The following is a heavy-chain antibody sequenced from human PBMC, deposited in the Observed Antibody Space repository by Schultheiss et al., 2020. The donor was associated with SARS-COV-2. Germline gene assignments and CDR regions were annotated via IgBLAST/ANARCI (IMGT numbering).Heavy chain of an antibody. CDR2: IYWDDDK. J-gene: IGHJ4*02. CDR3: ARRLRYCSSTSCSPGNYFDY. V-gene: IGHV2-5*02. D-gene: IGHD2-2*01. Sequence: SGPTLVKPTQTLTLTCTFSGFSLSTSGVGVGWIRQPPGKALEWLALIYWDDDKRYSPSLKSRLTITKDTSKNEVVLTVINMDIVDTATHYCARRLRYCSSTSCSPGNYFDYWGQGTLVTVS. CDR1: GFSLSTSGVG.